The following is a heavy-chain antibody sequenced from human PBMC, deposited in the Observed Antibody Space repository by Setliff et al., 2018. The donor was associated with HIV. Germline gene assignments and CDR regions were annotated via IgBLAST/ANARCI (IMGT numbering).Heavy chain of an antibody. CDR1: GGSISGGSNY. CDR2: IYTSGTT. V-gene: IGHV4-61*02. D-gene: IGHD4-17*01. Sequence: LSLTCTVSGGSISGGSNYWSWIRQPAGKGLEWIGRIYTSGTTNYNPSLKSRVTISVDTSKNQFSLRLSSVTAADTAVYYCARVASLYGDYGGGGSFDIWGQGTMVTVSS. J-gene: IGHJ3*02. CDR3: ARVASLYGDYGGGGSFDI.